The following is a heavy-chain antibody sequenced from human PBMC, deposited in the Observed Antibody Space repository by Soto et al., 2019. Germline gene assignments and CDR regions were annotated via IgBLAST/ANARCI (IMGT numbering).Heavy chain of an antibody. D-gene: IGHD4-17*01. CDR1: GLSFSTYG. J-gene: IGHJ3*02. CDR2: ITDSGVNT. V-gene: IGHV3-23*01. CDR3: AKLDDDGDPYPDAFDI. Sequence: EVHLLQSGGGLVQPGGSLRLSCATSGLSFSTYGMSWVRQAPGKGLEWVSAITDSGVNTFYADAGKGRFTISRENSKNTLYLQMNSLRAEDTAMYYCAKLDDDGDPYPDAFDIWGHGTMVTVSS.